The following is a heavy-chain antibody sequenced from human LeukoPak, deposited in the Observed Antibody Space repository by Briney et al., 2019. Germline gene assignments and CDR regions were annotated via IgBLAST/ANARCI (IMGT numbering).Heavy chain of an antibody. CDR1: GFTFSSYA. CDR3: ARMDYDFWSGYKNFDY. Sequence: GGSLRLSCAASGFTFSSYAMSWVRQAPGKGLEWVSAISGSGGSTYYVDSVKGRFTISRDNAKNSLYLQMNSLRAEDTAVYYCARMDYDFWSGYKNFDYWGQGTLVTVSS. D-gene: IGHD3-3*01. V-gene: IGHV3-23*01. CDR2: ISGSGGST. J-gene: IGHJ4*02.